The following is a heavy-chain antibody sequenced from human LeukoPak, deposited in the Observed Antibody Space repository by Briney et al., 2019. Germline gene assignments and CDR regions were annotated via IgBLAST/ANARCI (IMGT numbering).Heavy chain of an antibody. J-gene: IGHJ4*02. D-gene: IGHD4-17*01. V-gene: IGHV3-7*01. CDR2: IKQDGSQ. Sequence: GSLRLPCSASGVSFRRHWMGWVRQGPGEGVEGVASIKQDGSQYYVDSVTGRFFISTENAQNSVSLPMNSLTGEDTAVYYCARGPDFGDRLDYFDYGGQGTLVTVS. CDR3: ARGPDFGDRLDYFDY. CDR1: GVSFRRHW.